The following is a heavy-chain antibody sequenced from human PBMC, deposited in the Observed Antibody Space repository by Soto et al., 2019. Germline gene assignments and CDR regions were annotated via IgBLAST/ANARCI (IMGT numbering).Heavy chain of an antibody. D-gene: IGHD4-17*01. CDR1: GGSISSYD. Sequence: SESLSLTCTGPGGSISSYDWSWIRQPPGKGLEWIGYIYYSGSTNYNPSLKSRVTISVDTSKNQFSLRLSSVTAADTAVYYCARVGNDYVGFRFDPWGQGTLVTVSS. CDR3: ARVGNDYVGFRFDP. J-gene: IGHJ5*02. V-gene: IGHV4-59*01. CDR2: IYYSGST.